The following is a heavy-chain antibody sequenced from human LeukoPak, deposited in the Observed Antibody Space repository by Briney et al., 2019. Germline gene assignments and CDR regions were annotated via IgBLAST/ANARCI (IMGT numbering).Heavy chain of an antibody. CDR1: GLTFSSYA. D-gene: IGHD3-22*01. CDR3: AKDHEGRDYDSSGYYYISGY. J-gene: IGHJ4*02. V-gene: IGHV3-23*01. CDR2: ITGSGGNT. Sequence: AGRSLRLSCATSGLTFSSYALTWVRQAPGKGLQWVSSITGSGGNTYYAASVKGRFTMSRDNSKNTLYLQMNSLRAEDTAVYYCAKDHEGRDYDSSGYYYISGYWGQGTLVTVSS.